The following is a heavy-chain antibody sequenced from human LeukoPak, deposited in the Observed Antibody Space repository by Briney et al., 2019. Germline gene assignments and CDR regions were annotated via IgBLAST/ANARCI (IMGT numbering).Heavy chain of an antibody. Sequence: GGSLRLSCAASGFTFSSYAMNWVRQAPGKGLEWVSFISGSGDTTYYADSVKGRFTISRDSSKNTLYLQMNSLRAEDTAVYYCAKDSKQLDFDYWGQGTLVTVSS. V-gene: IGHV3-23*01. CDR3: AKDSKQLDFDY. D-gene: IGHD6-13*01. CDR2: ISGSGDTT. J-gene: IGHJ4*02. CDR1: GFTFSSYA.